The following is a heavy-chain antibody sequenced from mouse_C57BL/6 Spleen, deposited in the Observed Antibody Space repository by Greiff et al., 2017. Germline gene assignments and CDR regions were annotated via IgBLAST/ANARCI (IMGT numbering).Heavy chain of an antibody. CDR3: TTRPYYYGSSYFDY. Sequence: EVKLQESGAELVRPGASVKLSCTASGFNIKDDYMHWVKQRPEQGLEWIGWIDPENGDTEYASKFQGKATITADTSSNTAYLQLSILTSEDTAVYYSTTRPYYYGSSYFDYWGQGTTLTVSS. V-gene: IGHV14-4*01. J-gene: IGHJ2*01. D-gene: IGHD1-1*01. CDR2: IDPENGDT. CDR1: GFNIKDDY.